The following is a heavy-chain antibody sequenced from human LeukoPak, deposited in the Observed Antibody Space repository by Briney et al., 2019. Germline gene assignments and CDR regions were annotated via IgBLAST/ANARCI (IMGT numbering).Heavy chain of an antibody. J-gene: IGHJ5*01. CDR3: PRENIVATMMSRFEP. Sequence: SVKVSCKASGGTFSSYAISLVRQAPGQGREWMGRIIPIFGTANYAQKFQGRVTIITDEPTSPAYMALSSLTYDDTPLYYFPRENIVATMMSRFEPWGQGTLVTVSS. D-gene: IGHD5-12*01. V-gene: IGHV1-69*05. CDR2: IIPIFGTA. CDR1: GGTFSSYA.